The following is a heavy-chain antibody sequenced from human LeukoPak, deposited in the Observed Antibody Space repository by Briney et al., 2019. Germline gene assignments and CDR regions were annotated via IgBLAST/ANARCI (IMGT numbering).Heavy chain of an antibody. CDR1: GGSISSYY. Sequence: SETLSLACTVSGGSISSYYWGWIRQPPGKGLEWIGSIYHSGSTYYNPSLKSRVTISVDTSKNQFSLKLSSVTAADTAVYYCARDSSLVYYYYYMDVWGKGTTVTVSS. CDR2: IYHSGST. D-gene: IGHD2-8*02. CDR3: ARDSSLVYYYYYMDV. J-gene: IGHJ6*03. V-gene: IGHV4-38-2*02.